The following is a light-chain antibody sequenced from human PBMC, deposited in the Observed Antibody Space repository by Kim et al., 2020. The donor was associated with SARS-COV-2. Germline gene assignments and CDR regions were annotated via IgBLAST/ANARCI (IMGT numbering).Light chain of an antibody. J-gene: IGKJ3*01. V-gene: IGKV1-39*01. Sequence: DIQMTQSPSSLSASVGDRVTITCRTSQSISSHLNWYQQKPGRAPKLLISAASTLQGGVPSRFSGSGSETDFTLTISSLQPEDFATYFCQQTYISPFTFGPGTKVDIK. CDR1: QSISSH. CDR2: AAS. CDR3: QQTYISPFT.